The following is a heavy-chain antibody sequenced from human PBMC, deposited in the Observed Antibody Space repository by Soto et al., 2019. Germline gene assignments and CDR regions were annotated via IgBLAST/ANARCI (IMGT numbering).Heavy chain of an antibody. Sequence: GGSLRLSCEASGFSFSSFAMNWVRQAPGRGLEWVSYISGDGASIYYADSLKGRFTISRDNAKNSLSLQMNNLRAEDTAVYYCARENSVQAWLHHFDHWGLGTLVTVSS. CDR3: ARENSVQAWLHHFDH. CDR1: GFSFSSFA. J-gene: IGHJ4*02. V-gene: IGHV3-48*03. CDR2: ISGDGASI. D-gene: IGHD5-18*01.